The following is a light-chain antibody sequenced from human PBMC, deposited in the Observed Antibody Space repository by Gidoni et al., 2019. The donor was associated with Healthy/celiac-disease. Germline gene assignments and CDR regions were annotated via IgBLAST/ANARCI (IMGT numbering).Light chain of an antibody. Sequence: EIVMTQSPATLSVSPGERATLSCRASQSVSSNLAWYQQKPGQAPRLLIYGASTRATGIPARFSGSGSGTEFTLTISILQSEDFAVYYCQHYNNWLTWTFGQGTKVEIK. CDR3: QHYNNWLTWT. V-gene: IGKV3-15*01. CDR2: GAS. CDR1: QSVSSN. J-gene: IGKJ1*01.